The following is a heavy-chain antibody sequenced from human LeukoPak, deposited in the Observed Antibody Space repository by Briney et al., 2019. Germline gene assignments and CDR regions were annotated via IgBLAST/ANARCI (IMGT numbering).Heavy chain of an antibody. D-gene: IGHD1-26*01. V-gene: IGHV1-18*01. CDR3: AKVDPPIVAGARGDAFEI. CDR1: GYRFSNFG. J-gene: IGHJ3*02. Sequence: ASVKVSCEASGYRFSNFGITWVRQAPGQGLEWMGWTSPYDDNPEYAKKFQGRVTMTTDTSTSTAYMELRSLRPDDTAMYYCAKVDPPIVAGARGDAFEIWGQGTLVTVSS. CDR2: TSPYDDNP.